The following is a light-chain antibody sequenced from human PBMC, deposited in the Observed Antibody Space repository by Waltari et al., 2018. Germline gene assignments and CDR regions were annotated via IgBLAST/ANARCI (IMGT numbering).Light chain of an antibody. CDR1: TSHIVAGSD. CDR3: QSYDSSLGRSV. Sequence: QSVLTQPPSVSGAPGQTVTIACSGSTSHIVAGSDVRWYQHVPGRAPRLLIYAKRDRPSGVPDRFSGSTSGTSASLAVTGLQAEDEADYYCQSYDSSLGRSVFGGGTKLTVL. CDR2: AKR. V-gene: IGLV1-40*01. J-gene: IGLJ2*01.